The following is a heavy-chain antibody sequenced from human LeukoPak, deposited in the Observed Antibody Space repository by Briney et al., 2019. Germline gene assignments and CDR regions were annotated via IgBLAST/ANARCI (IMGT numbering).Heavy chain of an antibody. V-gene: IGHV3-74*01. CDR2: ISSDGSST. CDR1: GFTFSSYW. J-gene: IGHJ4*02. D-gene: IGHD2/OR15-2a*01. Sequence: PGGSLRLSCAASGFTFSSYWMHWVRQAPGKGLVWVSRISSDGSSTDYADSVKGRFTISRDNAKNTLYLQMNSLRAEDTAVYHCVRDFTNIRGGGYFDNWGQGTLVTVSS. CDR3: VRDFTNIRGGGYFDN.